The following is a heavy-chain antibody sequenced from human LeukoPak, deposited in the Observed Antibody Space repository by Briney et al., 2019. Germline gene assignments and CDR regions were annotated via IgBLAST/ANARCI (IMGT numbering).Heavy chain of an antibody. CDR2: INPNSGGT. J-gene: IGHJ4*02. Sequence: GASVKVSCKASGYTFTGHYIHWVRQAPGQGLEWMGWINPNSGGTKYAQKFQGRVTMTRDTPISTAYMELSRLRSDDTAVYSCSRDYGFYSGLYYFDYWGQGTLVTVSS. D-gene: IGHD2-2*02. CDR3: SRDYGFYSGLYYFDY. V-gene: IGHV1-2*02. CDR1: GYTFTGHY.